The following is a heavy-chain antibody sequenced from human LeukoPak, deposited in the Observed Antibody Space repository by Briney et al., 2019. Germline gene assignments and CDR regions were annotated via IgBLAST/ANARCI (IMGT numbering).Heavy chain of an antibody. D-gene: IGHD3-10*01. CDR1: GFTFSNYW. V-gene: IGHV3-74*01. J-gene: IGHJ6*04. CDR3: GRGPGGYFGLDV. Sequence: GGSLRLSCAASGFTFSNYWMHWVRQAPGKELVWVSRIKTDGSNTDYADSVRGRFTISRDNAKNTLYLQMSSLRVEDTAVYYCGRGPGGYFGLDVWAKGPRSPSPQ. CDR2: IKTDGSNT.